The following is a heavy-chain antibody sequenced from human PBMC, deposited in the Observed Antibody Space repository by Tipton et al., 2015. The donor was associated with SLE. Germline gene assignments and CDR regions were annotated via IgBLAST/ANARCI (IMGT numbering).Heavy chain of an antibody. CDR1: GFTFSDYE. J-gene: IGHJ4*02. V-gene: IGHV3-48*03. Sequence: SLRLSCAASGFTFSDYEMNWVRLAPGKGLEWLSYITNSDNTMYYADSVKGRFTISRDNAKNSLYLQMDSLRPEDTAFYYCAKTGDIIPNALYSFDYWGQGTLVTVSS. D-gene: IGHD7-27*01. CDR3: AKTGDIIPNALYSFDY. CDR2: ITNSDNTM.